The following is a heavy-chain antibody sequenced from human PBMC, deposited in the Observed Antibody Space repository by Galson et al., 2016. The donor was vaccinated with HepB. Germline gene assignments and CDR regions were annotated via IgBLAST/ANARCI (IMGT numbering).Heavy chain of an antibody. V-gene: IGHV3-23*01. CDR2: INVGGGRT. CDR1: GFTFSIYA. Sequence: SLRLSCAASGFTFSIYAMSWVRQAPGKGLEWVSGINVGGGRTYYADSVKGRFTTSRDNSNNTLFLRMNALRAEDTAVYYCARAQDYYGSGKGDYGMDVWGQGTLVTVSS. CDR3: ARAQDYYGSGKGDYGMDV. D-gene: IGHD3-10*01. J-gene: IGHJ6*02.